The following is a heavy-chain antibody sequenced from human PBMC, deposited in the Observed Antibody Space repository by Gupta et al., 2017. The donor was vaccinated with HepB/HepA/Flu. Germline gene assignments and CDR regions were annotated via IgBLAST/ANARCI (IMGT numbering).Heavy chain of an antibody. CDR1: GFTFSSYG. V-gene: IGHV3-33*01. J-gene: IGHJ6*02. CDR2: IWYDGSNK. CDR3: ARDLRRSGSDGRYYYYGMDV. Sequence: QVQLVESGGGVVQPGRSLRLSCAASGFTFSSYGMPWVRQAPGKGLEWVAVIWYDGSNKYYADSVKGRFTIARDNSKNTLYLQRNSLRAEDTAVYYCARDLRRSGSDGRYYYYGMDVWGQGTTVTVSS. D-gene: IGHD1-26*01.